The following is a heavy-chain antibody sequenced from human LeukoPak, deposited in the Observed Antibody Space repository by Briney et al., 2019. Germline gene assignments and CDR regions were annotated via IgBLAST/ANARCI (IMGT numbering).Heavy chain of an antibody. CDR1: AGTFSSYN. J-gene: IGHJ2*01. V-gene: IGHV1-69*04. D-gene: IGHD2-8*01. Sequence: SSVKVSCKASAGTFSSYNISWVRQAPGQGLEGMGRISPILGIANYAQKFQGRVTITADKSTSTAYMELSSLRSEDTAVYYCARDQYCTNGVCQWYFDLWGRGTLVTVSS. CDR2: ISPILGIA. CDR3: ARDQYCTNGVCQWYFDL.